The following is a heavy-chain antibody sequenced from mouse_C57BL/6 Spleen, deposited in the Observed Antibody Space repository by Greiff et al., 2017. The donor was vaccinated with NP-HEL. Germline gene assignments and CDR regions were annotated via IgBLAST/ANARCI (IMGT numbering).Heavy chain of an antibody. V-gene: IGHV1-55*01. CDR1: GYTFTSYW. D-gene: IGHD1-1*01. CDR2: IYPGSGST. CDR3: AREATVVATNFDY. J-gene: IGHJ2*01. Sequence: QVQLQQSGAELVKPGASVKMSCKASGYTFTSYWITWVKQRPGQGLEWIGDIYPGSGSTNYNEKFKSKATLTVDTSSSTAYMQLSSLTSEDSAVYYCAREATVVATNFDYWGQGTTLTVSS.